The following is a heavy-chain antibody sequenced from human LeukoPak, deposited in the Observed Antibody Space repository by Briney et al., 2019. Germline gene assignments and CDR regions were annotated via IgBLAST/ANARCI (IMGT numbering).Heavy chain of an antibody. V-gene: IGHV4-59*08. CDR1: GGSIRSYY. CDR2: IYYGGAT. D-gene: IGHD6-6*01. J-gene: IGHJ4*02. CDR3: ARRSRVFSSSSDPYYFDF. Sequence: SETLSLTCTVSGGSIRSYYWSWIRQAPGKGLEWIGYIYYGGATNYNPSLESRVTITVDTSKNQFSLNLRSVAASDTAVYYCARRSRVFSSSSDPYYFDFWGQGTLVTVSS.